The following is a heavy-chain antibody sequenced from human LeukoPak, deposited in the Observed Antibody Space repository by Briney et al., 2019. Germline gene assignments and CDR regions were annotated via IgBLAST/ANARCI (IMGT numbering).Heavy chain of an antibody. D-gene: IGHD3-10*01. CDR1: CLPIKSYY. CDR3: VRGVYYYYMDV. V-gene: IGHV4-4*07. Sequence: SETLSLTCSVSCLPIKSYYWRWIRQPAGKELEWMGRVYNGGSTNYNPSLKSRVTMSLDTSENQFSLKLSSVTAADTAVYFCVRGVYYYYMDVWGKGTTVTVSS. J-gene: IGHJ6*03. CDR2: VYNGGST.